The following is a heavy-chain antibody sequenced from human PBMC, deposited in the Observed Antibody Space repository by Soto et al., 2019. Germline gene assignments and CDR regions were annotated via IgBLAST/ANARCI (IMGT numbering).Heavy chain of an antibody. CDR3: ARGTYYYDSSGYYFDP. J-gene: IGHJ5*02. V-gene: IGHV4-30-2*01. CDR1: GGSISSGGYS. CDR2: IYHSGST. Sequence: PSETLSLTCAVSGGSISSGGYSWSWIRQPPGKGLEWIGYIYHSGSTYYNPSLKSRVTISVDRSKNQFSLKLSSVTAADTAVYYCARGTYYYDSSGYYFDPWGQGTLVTVSS. D-gene: IGHD3-22*01.